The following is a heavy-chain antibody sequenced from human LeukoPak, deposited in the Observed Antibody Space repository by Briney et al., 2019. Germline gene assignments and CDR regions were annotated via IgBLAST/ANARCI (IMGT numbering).Heavy chain of an antibody. V-gene: IGHV3-21*04. J-gene: IGHJ6*02. Sequence: GGSLRLSCAASGFTFSTYNMHWVRQAPGKGLEWVAFIGSSGRDIYYADSLKGRSTVARDNAKNSLYLQMNSLRAEDTAVYYCAKDVRNSFAAYGMDVWGQGTTVTVSS. D-gene: IGHD2-21*01. CDR1: GFTFSTYN. CDR3: AKDVRNSFAAYGMDV. CDR2: IGSSGRDI.